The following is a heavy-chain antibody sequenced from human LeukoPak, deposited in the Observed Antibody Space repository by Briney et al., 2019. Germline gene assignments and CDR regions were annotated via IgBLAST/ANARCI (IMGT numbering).Heavy chain of an antibody. V-gene: IGHV1-18*01. Sequence: GASVKVSCKASGYTFTSYGISWVRQAPGQGLEWMGWISAYNGNTNYAQKLQGRVTMTTDTSTSTAYMELRSLRSDDTAVYYCARDVILGYCTNGVCYADYWGQGTLATVSS. J-gene: IGHJ4*02. D-gene: IGHD2-8*01. CDR3: ARDVILGYCTNGVCYADY. CDR1: GYTFTSYG. CDR2: ISAYNGNT.